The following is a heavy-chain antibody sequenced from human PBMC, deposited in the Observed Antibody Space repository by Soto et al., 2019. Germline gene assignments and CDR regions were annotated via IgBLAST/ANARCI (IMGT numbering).Heavy chain of an antibody. CDR1: GGSISSTNHF. CDR2: IYYSGMT. D-gene: IGHD3-22*01. J-gene: IGHJ4*02. V-gene: IGHV4-39*01. CDR3: ARHGYYYNSTGYYYFV. Sequence: RSLTCTVSGGSISSTNHFWGWIRQPPGKGLEWIGDIYYSGMTRYNPSLKSRVTISVDTSMNQFSLKMSSVTAADTAVYYCARHGYYYNSTGYYYFVWGQGTVVTVSS.